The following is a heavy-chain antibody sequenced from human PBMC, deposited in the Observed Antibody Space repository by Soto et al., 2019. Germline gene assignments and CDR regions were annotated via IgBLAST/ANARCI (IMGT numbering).Heavy chain of an antibody. CDR1: GYSFTSYW. CDR2: IYPGDSDT. J-gene: IGHJ3*02. CDR3: ARAAGIVGGAFDI. V-gene: IGHV5-51*01. Sequence: GESLKISCKGSGYSFTSYWIGWVRQMPGKGLEWMGIIYPGDSDTRYSPSFQGQVTMSVDKSISTAYLQWSSLKASDTAIYYCARAAGIVGGAFDIWGQGTMVTVSS. D-gene: IGHD1-26*01.